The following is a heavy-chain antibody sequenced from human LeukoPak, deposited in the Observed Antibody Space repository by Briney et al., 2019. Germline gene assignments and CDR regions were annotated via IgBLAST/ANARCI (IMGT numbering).Heavy chain of an antibody. CDR1: GGSITISSYY. V-gene: IGHV4-39*01. D-gene: IGHD4-4*01. J-gene: IGHJ4*02. CDR2: IYYSGST. Sequence: PSETLSLTCTVSGGSITISSYYWGWIRQPPGKGLEWIGSIYYSGSTYYNPSLKSRVTISVDTSKNQFSLKLSSVTAADTAVYYCARQGPSDYSNHHDYWGQGTLVTVSS. CDR3: ARQGPSDYSNHHDY.